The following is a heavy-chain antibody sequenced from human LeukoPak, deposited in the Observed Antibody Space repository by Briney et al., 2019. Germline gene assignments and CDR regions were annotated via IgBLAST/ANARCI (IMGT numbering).Heavy chain of an antibody. CDR2: IKPNSGGT. CDR1: GYTFTGYY. D-gene: IGHD6-13*01. V-gene: IGHV1-2*02. Sequence: ASVKVSCKAHGYTFTGYYMHWMRQAPGQGLEWMGWIKPNSGGTNYAQKFQGRITLTRDSSIDTAYMELDRLISDDTAIYYCARGRIMQQQLAHQQGGQGTLVTVSS. J-gene: IGHJ1*01. CDR3: ARGRIMQQQLAHQQ.